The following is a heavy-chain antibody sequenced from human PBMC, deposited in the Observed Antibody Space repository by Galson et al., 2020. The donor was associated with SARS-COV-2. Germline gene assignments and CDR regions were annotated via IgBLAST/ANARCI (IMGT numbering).Heavy chain of an antibody. Sequence: SETLSLTCAVYGTSISSGSYSWNWIRKPPGKGLEWIWYISHSGGTYYNPSLKSRVTISGDRSKNQFSLRLSSVTAADTAVYYCARLHYGEYAPEAFDIWGPGTRVTVAS. CDR1: GTSISSGSYS. CDR3: ARLHYGEYAPEAFDI. J-gene: IGHJ3*02. D-gene: IGHD4-17*01. CDR2: ISHSGGT. V-gene: IGHV4-30-2*01.